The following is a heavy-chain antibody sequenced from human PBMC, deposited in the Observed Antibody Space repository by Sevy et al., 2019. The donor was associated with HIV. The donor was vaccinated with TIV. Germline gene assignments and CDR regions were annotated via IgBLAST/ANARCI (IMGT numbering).Heavy chain of an antibody. V-gene: IGHV3-21*01. CDR1: GFTFSSYR. D-gene: IGHD2-2*01. Sequence: GGCLRLSCAASGFTFSSYRMNWVRQAPGKGLEWVSSISSSSSYIYYADSVKGRFTISRDNAKNSLYLQMNSLRAEDTAVYYCARVGYCSRTSCYYFDYWGQGTLVTVSS. CDR2: ISSSSSYI. J-gene: IGHJ4*02. CDR3: ARVGYCSRTSCYYFDY.